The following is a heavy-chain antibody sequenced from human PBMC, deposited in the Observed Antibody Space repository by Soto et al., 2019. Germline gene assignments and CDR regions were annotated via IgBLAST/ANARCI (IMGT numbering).Heavy chain of an antibody. Sequence: GGSLRLSCAASGFTFSSYAMSWVRQAPGKGLEWVSAISGSGGSTYYADSVKGRFTISRDNSKNTLYLQMNSLRAEDTAVYYCAKDPASALYSSSSGVDYWGQGTLVTVSS. CDR2: ISGSGGST. CDR3: AKDPASALYSSSSGVDY. J-gene: IGHJ4*02. CDR1: GFTFSSYA. V-gene: IGHV3-23*01. D-gene: IGHD6-6*01.